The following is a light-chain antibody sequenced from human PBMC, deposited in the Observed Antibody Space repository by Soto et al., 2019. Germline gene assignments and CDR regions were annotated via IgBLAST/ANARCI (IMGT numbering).Light chain of an antibody. CDR3: QQYKSNPLT. CDR1: QSVSSW. V-gene: IGKV1-5*03. J-gene: IGKJ4*01. CDR2: KAS. Sequence: DIQMTQSPSTLSASVGDRVTITCRASQSVSSWLAWYQQKPGKVPKLLIYKASTLQSGVPSRFSGSGSGTESTLTISSLQPDDFAAYYCQQYKSNPLTFGGGTKVEIK.